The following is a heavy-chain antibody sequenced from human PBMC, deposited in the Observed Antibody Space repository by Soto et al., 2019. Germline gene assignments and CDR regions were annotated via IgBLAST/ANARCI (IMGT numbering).Heavy chain of an antibody. Sequence: GXSVKVSCKASVGTFSSYAISWVRQAPGQGLEWMGGIIPIFGTANYAQKFQGRVTITADESTSTAYMELSSLRSEDTAVYYCARASPEPYDFWSGYHFDHWGQGTLVTVSS. CDR2: IIPIFGTA. CDR1: VGTFSSYA. D-gene: IGHD3-3*01. V-gene: IGHV1-69*13. CDR3: ARASPEPYDFWSGYHFDH. J-gene: IGHJ5*02.